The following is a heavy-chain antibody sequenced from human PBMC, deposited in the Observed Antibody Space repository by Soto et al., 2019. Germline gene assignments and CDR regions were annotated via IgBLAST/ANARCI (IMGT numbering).Heavy chain of an antibody. CDR2: ISDYNGNT. Sequence: QVQLVQSGAEVKKPGASVKVSCKTSGYIFHNYGISWVRQAPGQGLEWMGWISDYNGNTKYAQKFQGRVTMVTDTSTRTAYMELRSLRSDGTAVYYCAREGYYSGSESYSPPRYYGMDVWGQGTTVTVSS. J-gene: IGHJ6*02. CDR1: GYIFHNYG. V-gene: IGHV1-18*01. D-gene: IGHD3-10*01. CDR3: AREGYYSGSESYSPPRYYGMDV.